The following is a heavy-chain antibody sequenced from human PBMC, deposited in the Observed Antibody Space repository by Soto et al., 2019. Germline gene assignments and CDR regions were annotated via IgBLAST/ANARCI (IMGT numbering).Heavy chain of an antibody. Sequence: EVQLLASGGGLVQPGGSLRLSCAASGFTFSSYAMSWVRQAPGKGLEWVSAISGSGGSTYYADSVKGRFTISRDKSKNTLYLQMTSLRAEDTAVYYCAKALTMIVVVSYYSDYWGQGTLVTVSS. CDR3: AKALTMIVVVSYYSDY. CDR2: ISGSGGST. CDR1: GFTFSSYA. V-gene: IGHV3-23*01. J-gene: IGHJ4*02. D-gene: IGHD3-22*01.